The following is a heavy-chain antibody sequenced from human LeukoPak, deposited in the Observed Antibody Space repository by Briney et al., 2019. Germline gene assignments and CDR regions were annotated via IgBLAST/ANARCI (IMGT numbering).Heavy chain of an antibody. Sequence: GGSLRLSCAASGFTFSSYEMNWVRQAPRQGQERVSYISSSGSTIYYADSVKGRFTISRDNAKNSLYLQMNSLRAEATAVYYCAELGITMIGGVWGKGTTVTISS. CDR2: ISSSGSTI. CDR3: AELGITMIGGV. CDR1: GFTFSSYE. D-gene: IGHD3-10*02. J-gene: IGHJ6*04. V-gene: IGHV3-48*03.